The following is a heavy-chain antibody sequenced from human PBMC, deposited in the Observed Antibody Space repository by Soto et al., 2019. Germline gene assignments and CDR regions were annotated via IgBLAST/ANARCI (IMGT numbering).Heavy chain of an antibody. CDR1: GYTFTSYG. J-gene: IGHJ3*02. D-gene: IGHD3-3*01. V-gene: IGHV1-18*01. CDR3: ARARRDFWSGYYRSDDAFDI. Sequence: ASVKVSCKASGYTFTSYGISWVRQAPGQGLEWMGWISAYNGNTNYAQKLQGRVTMTTDTSTSTAYMELRSLRSDDTAVYYFARARRDFWSGYYRSDDAFDIWGQGTMVTVSS. CDR2: ISAYNGNT.